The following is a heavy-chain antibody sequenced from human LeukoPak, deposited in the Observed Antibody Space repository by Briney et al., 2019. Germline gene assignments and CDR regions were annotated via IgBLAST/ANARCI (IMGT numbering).Heavy chain of an antibody. Sequence: SETLSLTCTVSGGSMNDYYWTWVRQPPGRGLEWIGYIFDIGNTNYNPSLKSRVTISLDTSKNQFSLRLNSVTAADTADYYCAKGMMPDWFDPWGQGTLVTVSS. CDR2: IFDIGNT. V-gene: IGHV4-59*01. CDR1: GGSMNDYY. D-gene: IGHD2-2*01. CDR3: AKGMMPDWFDP. J-gene: IGHJ5*02.